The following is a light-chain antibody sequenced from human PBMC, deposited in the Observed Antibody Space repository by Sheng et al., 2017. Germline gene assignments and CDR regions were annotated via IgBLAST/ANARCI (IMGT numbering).Light chain of an antibody. CDR1: QSVSSNY. CDR3: QQYDSSPLT. V-gene: IGKV3-20*01. CDR2: GAS. J-gene: IGKJ1*01. Sequence: EIVLTQSPGTLSLSPGERATLSCRASQSVSSNYVAWYQQKLGQAPRLLIYGASSRATGIPDRFGGSGSGTDFTLSISRLEPEDFAVYYCQQYDSSPLTFGQGTKVEIK.